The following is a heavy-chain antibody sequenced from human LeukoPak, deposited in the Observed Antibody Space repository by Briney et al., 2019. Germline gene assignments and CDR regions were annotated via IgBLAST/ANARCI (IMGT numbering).Heavy chain of an antibody. V-gene: IGHV5-51*01. CDR1: GYSFTSYW. CDR3: AREGYDSSGYYWDAFDI. Sequence: GESLKISCKGSGYSFTSYWIGWVRQMPGKGLEWVGIIYPGDSDTRYSPSFQGQVTISADKSISTAYLQWSSLKASDTAMYYCAREGYDSSGYYWDAFDIWGQGTMVTVSS. J-gene: IGHJ3*02. D-gene: IGHD3-22*01. CDR2: IYPGDSDT.